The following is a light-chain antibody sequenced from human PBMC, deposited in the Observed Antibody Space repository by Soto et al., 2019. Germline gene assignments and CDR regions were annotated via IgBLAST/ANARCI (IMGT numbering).Light chain of an antibody. V-gene: IGKV1-39*01. J-gene: IGKJ2*01. CDR2: VAS. Sequence: IQLTQSPSSVSSSVGDRVTITCRASQSISSYLNWYQVKPGKAPKLLIYVASSLQSGVPSRFSGSGSGTDFTLTISSLQPEDYATYFCQQSYSTPPRYTFGQGTKVDIK. CDR3: QQSYSTPPRYT. CDR1: QSISSY.